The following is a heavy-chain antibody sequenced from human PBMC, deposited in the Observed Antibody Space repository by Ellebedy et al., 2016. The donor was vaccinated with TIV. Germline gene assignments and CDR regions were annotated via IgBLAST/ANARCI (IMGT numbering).Heavy chain of an antibody. CDR2: INPNSGGT. CDR3: ARGTHSGSYRPFDY. CDR1: GYTFTGYY. D-gene: IGHD1-26*01. J-gene: IGHJ4*02. Sequence: ASVKVSCXASGYTFTGYYMHWVRQAPGQGLEWMGWINPNSGGTNYAQKFQGWVTMTRDTSISTAYMELSRLRSDDTAVYYCARGTHSGSYRPFDYWGQGTLVTVSS. V-gene: IGHV1-2*04.